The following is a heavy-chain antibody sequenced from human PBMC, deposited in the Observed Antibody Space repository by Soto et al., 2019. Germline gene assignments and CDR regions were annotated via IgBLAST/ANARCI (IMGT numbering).Heavy chain of an antibody. J-gene: IGHJ6*02. D-gene: IGHD5-12*01. Sequence: SVKVSCKASGYTFTSYGISWVRQAPGQGLEWMGWISAYNGNTNYAQKLQGRVTMTTDTSTSTAYMELRSLRSDDTAVYYCAREEHIVATISEVDYYSYGMDVWGQGTSVTLSS. V-gene: IGHV1-18*04. CDR3: AREEHIVATISEVDYYSYGMDV. CDR2: ISAYNGNT. CDR1: GYTFTSYG.